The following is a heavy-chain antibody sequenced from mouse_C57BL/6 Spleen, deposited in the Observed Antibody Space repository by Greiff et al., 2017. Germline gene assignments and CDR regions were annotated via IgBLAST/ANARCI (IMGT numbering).Heavy chain of an antibody. Sequence: QVQLQQSGAELVKPGASVKMSCKASGYTFTSYWITWVKQRPGQGLEWIGDIYPGSGSTNYNEKFKSKATLTVDTSSSTAYMQLSSLTSEDSAVYYCARGYSNYEGAMDYWGQGTSVTVSS. CDR3: ARGYSNYEGAMDY. J-gene: IGHJ4*01. CDR2: IYPGSGST. CDR1: GYTFTSYW. D-gene: IGHD2-5*01. V-gene: IGHV1-55*01.